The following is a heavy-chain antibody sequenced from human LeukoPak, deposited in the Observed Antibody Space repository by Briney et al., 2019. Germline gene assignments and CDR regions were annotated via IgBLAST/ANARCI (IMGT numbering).Heavy chain of an antibody. V-gene: IGHV4-4*07. D-gene: IGHD2-15*01. CDR2: IYTSGST. CDR3: AREDCSGGSCYFLEGFDP. Sequence: PSETLSLTCTVSGGSISSYYWSWIRQPAGKGLEWIGRIYTSGSTNYNPSLKSRVTMSVDTSKNQFSLQLNSVTPEDTAVYYCAREDCSGGSCYFLEGFDPWGQGTLVTVSS. J-gene: IGHJ5*02. CDR1: GGSISSYY.